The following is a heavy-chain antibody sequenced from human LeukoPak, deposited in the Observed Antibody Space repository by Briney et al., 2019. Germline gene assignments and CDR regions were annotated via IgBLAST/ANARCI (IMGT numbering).Heavy chain of an antibody. CDR2: IYYSGSA. D-gene: IGHD3-10*01. J-gene: IGHJ4*02. CDR3: ARSYGSGNYFDY. CDR1: GRSISTYY. Sequence: KPSETLSLTCTVSGRSISTYYWSWIRQPPGKGLEWIGYIYYSGSANYNPSLKSRVTISVDTSKNQFSLKLSSVTAADTAVYYCARSYGSGNYFDYWGQGTLVTVSS. V-gene: IGHV4-59*01.